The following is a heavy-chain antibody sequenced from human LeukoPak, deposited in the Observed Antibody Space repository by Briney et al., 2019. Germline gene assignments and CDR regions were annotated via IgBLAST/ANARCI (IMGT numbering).Heavy chain of an antibody. D-gene: IGHD3-22*01. Sequence: SVKVSCKASGGTFSSYAISWVRQAPGQGLEWMGRIIPILGIANYAQKFQGRVTITADKSTSTAYMELSSLRSEDTAVYYCARDEYYDSSGYYPDFDYSGQGTLVTVSS. CDR1: GGTFSSYA. CDR2: IIPILGIA. J-gene: IGHJ4*02. CDR3: ARDEYYDSSGYYPDFDY. V-gene: IGHV1-69*04.